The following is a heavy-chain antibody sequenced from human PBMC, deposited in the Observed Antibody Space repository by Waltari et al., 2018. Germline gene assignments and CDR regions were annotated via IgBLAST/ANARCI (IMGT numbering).Heavy chain of an antibody. CDR1: GGSISSYY. J-gene: IGHJ3*02. D-gene: IGHD2-21*02. V-gene: IGHV4-59*01. CDR3: ATEKEGVVTPRAFDI. Sequence: QVQLQESGPGLVKPSETLSLTCTVSGGSISSYYWSWIRQPPGKGLEWIGYIYYSGSTNYNPSLKSRVTISVDTSKNQFSLKLSSVTAADTAVYYCATEKEGVVTPRAFDIWGQGTMVTVSS. CDR2: IYYSGST.